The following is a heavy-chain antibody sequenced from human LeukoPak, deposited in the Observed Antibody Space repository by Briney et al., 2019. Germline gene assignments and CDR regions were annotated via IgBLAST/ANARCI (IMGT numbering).Heavy chain of an antibody. D-gene: IGHD3-3*01. J-gene: IGHJ5*02. CDR2: IYYSGST. CDR3: ARVGYDFWSGYHWFDP. CDR1: GGSISSYY. V-gene: IGHV4-59*01. Sequence: PSETLSLTCTVSGGSISSYYWSWIRQPSGKGLEWIGYIYYSGSTNYNPSLKSRVTISVDTSKNQFSLKLSSVTAADTAVYYCARVGYDFWSGYHWFDPWGQGTLVTVSS.